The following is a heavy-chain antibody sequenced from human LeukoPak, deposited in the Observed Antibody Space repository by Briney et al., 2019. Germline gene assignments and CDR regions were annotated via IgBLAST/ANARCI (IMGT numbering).Heavy chain of an antibody. J-gene: IGHJ6*02. Sequence: GGSLRLSCAASGFTLSSYSMNWVRQAPGKGLEWVASISISSFYIYYADSVKGRFTISRDNAKNLVYLQMNALRADDTAVYYCAKLQSDGLRTYYGMDVWGQGTTVTVSS. D-gene: IGHD4-23*01. CDR3: AKLQSDGLRTYYGMDV. CDR1: GFTLSSYS. V-gene: IGHV3-21*01. CDR2: ISISSFYI.